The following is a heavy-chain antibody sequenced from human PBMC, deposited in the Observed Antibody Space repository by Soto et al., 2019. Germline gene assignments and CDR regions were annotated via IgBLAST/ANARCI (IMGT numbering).Heavy chain of an antibody. J-gene: IGHJ5*02. D-gene: IGHD3-3*01. V-gene: IGHV1-58*01. CDR3: AAERDYDFWSGYPSTIRFDP. Sequence: QMQLVQSGPEVKKPGTSVKVSCKASGFTFTSSAVQWVRQARGQRLEWIGWIVVGSGNTNYAQKFQERVTITRDMSTSTAYMELSSLRSEDTAVYYCAAERDYDFWSGYPSTIRFDPWGQGTLVTVSS. CDR2: IVVGSGNT. CDR1: GFTFTSSA.